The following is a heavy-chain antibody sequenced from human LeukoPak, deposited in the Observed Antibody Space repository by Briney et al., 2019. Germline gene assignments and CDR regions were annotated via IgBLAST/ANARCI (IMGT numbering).Heavy chain of an antibody. D-gene: IGHD6-13*01. CDR1: GFTFDDYA. V-gene: IGHV3-43D*04. CDR3: AKSPASSGSTSWVDY. Sequence: GGSLRLSCAASGFTFDDYAMHWVRQAPGKGLEWVSLISWDGGSTYYADSVKGRFTISRDNSRSTLYLQMNSLRAEDTAVYYCAKSPASSGSTSWVDYWGQGTLVTVSS. J-gene: IGHJ4*02. CDR2: ISWDGGST.